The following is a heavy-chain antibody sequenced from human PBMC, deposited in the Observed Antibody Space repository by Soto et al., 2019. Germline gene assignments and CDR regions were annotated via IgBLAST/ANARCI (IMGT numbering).Heavy chain of an antibody. CDR3: ARGSPEVRYFDWLFTPHSVHWYFDL. Sequence: QVQLVQSGAEVKKPGASVKVSCKASGYTFTSYGISWERQAPGQGLEWMGGISAYNGNTNYAQKLQGRVTMTTDTSTSIAYMELRSLRSDGTAVYYCARGSPEVRYFDWLFTPHSVHWYFDLWGRGTLVPGCS. V-gene: IGHV1-18*01. J-gene: IGHJ2*01. D-gene: IGHD3-9*01. CDR1: GYTFTSYG. CDR2: ISAYNGNT.